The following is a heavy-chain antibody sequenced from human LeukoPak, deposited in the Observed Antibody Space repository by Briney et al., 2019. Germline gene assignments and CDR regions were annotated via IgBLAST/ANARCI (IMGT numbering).Heavy chain of an antibody. J-gene: IGHJ4*02. CDR3: ARQYTGIDY. V-gene: IGHV4-39*01. D-gene: IGHD2-2*02. Sequence: SETLSLTCTVSGGSISSSSYYWGWIREPPGKGLEWIGSIYYSGSTYYNPSLESRVTISVDTSKNQFSLKLSSVTATDTAVFYCARQYTGIDYWGQGTLVTVSS. CDR1: GGSISSSSYY. CDR2: IYYSGST.